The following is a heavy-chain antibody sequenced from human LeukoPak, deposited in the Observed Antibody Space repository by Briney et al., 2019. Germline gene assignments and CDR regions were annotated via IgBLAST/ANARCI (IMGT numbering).Heavy chain of an antibody. Sequence: GGSLRLSCAASGFTFSSNAMTWVRQAPGEGLEWVSAIHGSDDNTHYADSVKGRFTISRDKSKNTLYLQMNSLRVDDTAVYYCAKDLLRWSFDYWGQGTLVTVSS. CDR1: GFTFSSNA. V-gene: IGHV3-23*01. CDR3: AKDLLRWSFDY. J-gene: IGHJ4*02. CDR2: IHGSDDNT. D-gene: IGHD4-23*01.